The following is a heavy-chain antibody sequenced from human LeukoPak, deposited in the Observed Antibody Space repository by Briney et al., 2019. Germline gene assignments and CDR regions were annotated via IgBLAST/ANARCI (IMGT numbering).Heavy chain of an antibody. D-gene: IGHD3-22*01. CDR3: ARDIPYYYDSSGFDAFDI. Sequence: PSETLSLTCTVSGGSISSYYWSWIRQPAGKGLEWIGRIYTSGSTNYNPPLKSRVTMSVDTSKNQFSLKLSSVTAADTAVYYCARDIPYYYDSSGFDAFDIWGQGTMVTVSS. CDR2: IYTSGST. V-gene: IGHV4-4*07. J-gene: IGHJ3*02. CDR1: GGSISSYY.